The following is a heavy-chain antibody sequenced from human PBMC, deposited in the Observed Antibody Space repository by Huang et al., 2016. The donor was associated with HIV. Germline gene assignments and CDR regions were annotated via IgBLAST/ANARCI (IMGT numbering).Heavy chain of an antibody. V-gene: IGHV3-23*01. D-gene: IGHD3-16*02. CDR1: GFTFSSYA. J-gene: IGHJ4*02. CDR2: ISGTGAST. CDR3: AKDYDYVWGSYRPQMWDY. Sequence: EVQLLESGGGLVKPGGSLRLTCAASGFTFSSYAMSWVRLPPGKGLEWVSGISGTGASTYYTGSVKGRFTISRDNSKSTVFLQMNNLRAEDTAVYYCAKDYDYVWGSYRPQMWDYWGQGTLVTVSS.